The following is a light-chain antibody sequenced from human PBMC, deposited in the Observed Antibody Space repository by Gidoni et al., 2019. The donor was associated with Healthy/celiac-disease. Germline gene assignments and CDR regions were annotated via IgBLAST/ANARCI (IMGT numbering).Light chain of an antibody. V-gene: IGKV1-39*01. CDR2: AAS. CDR3: QQSYSTPPT. CDR1: QSISSY. J-gene: IGKJ1*01. Sequence: DIKMTQSPSSLSASVGDRVTITCRASQSISSYLNWYQQKPGKAPKLLIYAASSLQSGVPSRFSGSGSGTDFTLTISSLQPEDFATYYCQQSYSTPPTFGQGTQVEIK.